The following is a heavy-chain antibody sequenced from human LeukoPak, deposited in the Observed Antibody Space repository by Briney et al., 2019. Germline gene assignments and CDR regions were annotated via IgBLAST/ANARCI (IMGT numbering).Heavy chain of an antibody. Sequence: SETLSLTCTVSGGSISSYYYSWIRQPPGKGLEWIGYIYYSGSTNYNPSLKSRVTISVDTSKNQFSLKLSSVTAADTALFYCVASGNYSYAFDIWGQGTVVTVSS. V-gene: IGHV4-59*01. J-gene: IGHJ3*02. CDR1: GGSISSYY. CDR3: VASGNYSYAFDI. CDR2: IYYSGST. D-gene: IGHD3-22*01.